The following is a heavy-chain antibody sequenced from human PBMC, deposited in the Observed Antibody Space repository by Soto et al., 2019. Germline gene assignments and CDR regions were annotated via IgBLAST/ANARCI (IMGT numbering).Heavy chain of an antibody. CDR3: AKDHWYNSGCLDF. CDR1: VFTFSSFG. CDR2: ISNNGVST. Sequence: GGSLRLSCAASVFTFSSFGMSWVRQAPGKGLQWVSIISNNGVSTFYADSVKGRFTISRDNSRNTLYLQMDSLRAEDTALYYCAKDHWYNSGCLDFWGEGTPVTVSS. V-gene: IGHV3-23*01. J-gene: IGHJ4*02. D-gene: IGHD5-12*01.